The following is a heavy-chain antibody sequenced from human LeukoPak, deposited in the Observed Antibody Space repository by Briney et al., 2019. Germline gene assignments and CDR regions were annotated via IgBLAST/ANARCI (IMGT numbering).Heavy chain of an antibody. CDR2: ISHDGDNQ. CDR1: GFAFSDYY. Sequence: GGSLRLSCAASGFAFSDYYMSWIRQAPGKGLEWVAVISHDGDNQYYADSVKGRFTISRDDSNNTLYLQMNSLRADDTAVYYCAKVRATLVVVSYFDYWGQGALVTVSS. J-gene: IGHJ4*02. V-gene: IGHV3-30*18. CDR3: AKVRATLVVVSYFDY. D-gene: IGHD3-22*01.